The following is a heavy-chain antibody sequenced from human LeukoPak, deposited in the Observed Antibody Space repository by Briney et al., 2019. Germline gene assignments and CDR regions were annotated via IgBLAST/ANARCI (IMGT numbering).Heavy chain of an antibody. CDR3: ARATTVVTPGAY. Sequence: GGSLRLSCAASGFTFSSYAMHWVRQAPGKGLEWVAVISYDGSNKYYADSVKGRFTISRDNSKNTLYLQMNSLRAEDTAVYYCARATTVVTPGAYWGQGTLVTVSS. V-gene: IGHV3-30-3*01. J-gene: IGHJ4*02. CDR1: GFTFSSYA. CDR2: ISYDGSNK. D-gene: IGHD4-23*01.